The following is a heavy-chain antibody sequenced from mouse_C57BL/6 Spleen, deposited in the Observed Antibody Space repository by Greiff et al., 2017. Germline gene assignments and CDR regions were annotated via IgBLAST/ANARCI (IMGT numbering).Heavy chain of an antibody. V-gene: IGHV5-17*01. J-gene: IGHJ3*01. CDR3: ARIGNWDWFAY. CDR1: GFTFSDYG. Sequence: EVQVVESGGGLVKPGGSLKLSCAASGFTFSDYGMHWVRQAPEKGLEWVAYISSGSSTIYYADTVKGRFTISRDNAKNTLFLQMTSLRSEDTAMYYCARIGNWDWFAYWGQGTLVTVSA. D-gene: IGHD4-1*01. CDR2: ISSGSSTI.